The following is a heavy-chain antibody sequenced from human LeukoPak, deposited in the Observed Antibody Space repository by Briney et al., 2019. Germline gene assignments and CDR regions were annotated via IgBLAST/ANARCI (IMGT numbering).Heavy chain of an antibody. CDR1: GFSLSSSGVG. D-gene: IGHD2/OR15-2a*01. CDR3: AHISTLMGGDY. J-gene: IGHJ4*02. Sequence: SGPTLVEPTQTLTLTCTFSGFSLSSSGVGVGWVRQPPGKALEWLALIYWDDDKRYSPSLKSRLTITKDTSKNQVVLTMTNMDPVDTSTYYCAHISTLMGGDYWGQGTLVTVSS. V-gene: IGHV2-5*02. CDR2: IYWDDDK.